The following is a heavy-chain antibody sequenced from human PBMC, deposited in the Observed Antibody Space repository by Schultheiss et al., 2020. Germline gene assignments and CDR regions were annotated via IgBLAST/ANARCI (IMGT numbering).Heavy chain of an antibody. Sequence: GGSLRLSCAASGFTFSSYGMHWVRQAPGKGLEWVAVIWYDGSNKYYADSVKGRFTISRDNSKNTLYLQMNSLRAEDTAVYYCARPRAEYSSSWVDYWGQGTLVNVSS. CDR3: ARPRAEYSSSWVDY. D-gene: IGHD6-13*01. CDR1: GFTFSSYG. V-gene: IGHV3-33*01. CDR2: IWYDGSNK. J-gene: IGHJ4*02.